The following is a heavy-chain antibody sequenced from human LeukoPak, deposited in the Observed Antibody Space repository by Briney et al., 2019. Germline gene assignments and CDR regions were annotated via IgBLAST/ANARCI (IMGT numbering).Heavy chain of an antibody. CDR3: ASQAGAYSHPYDY. J-gene: IGHJ4*02. CDR2: MHSDNR. Sequence: GGSLRLSCTVSGFTVSSNSMSWVRQAPGKGLEWVSFMHSDNRHYSDSVQGRFTISRDNSKNTRYLQMNSLRAEDTAVYYCASQAGAYSHPYDYWGQGTLVTVSS. V-gene: IGHV3-53*01. D-gene: IGHD4/OR15-4a*01. CDR1: GFTVSSNS.